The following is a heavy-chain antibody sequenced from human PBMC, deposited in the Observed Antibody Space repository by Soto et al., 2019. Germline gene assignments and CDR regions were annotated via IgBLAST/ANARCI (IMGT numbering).Heavy chain of an antibody. Sequence: GGSPRLSFAASGFTFRSYGIPWVRPAPGKGLEWVALIWFDGSKKYYVDSVKGRFAVSRDNSKNTLYLQMNSLRVEDTAVYYCARDRLVPYGYGMDVWGQGTTVTVSS. CDR2: IWFDGSKK. CDR3: ARDRLVPYGYGMDV. D-gene: IGHD2-2*01. J-gene: IGHJ6*02. CDR1: GFTFRSYG. V-gene: IGHV3-33*01.